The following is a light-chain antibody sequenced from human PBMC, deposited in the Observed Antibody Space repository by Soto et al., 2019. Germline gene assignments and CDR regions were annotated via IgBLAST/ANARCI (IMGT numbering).Light chain of an antibody. CDR1: RSNIGAGYD. Sequence: QSVLTQPPSVSGAPGQRVTISCTGSRSNIGAGYDVHWYQQLPGTAPKLLIYGNSNRPSGVPDRFSGSKSGTSASLAITGRQAEDEADYYCQYYDSSRSGYVVFGGGTKLTVL. CDR2: GNS. J-gene: IGLJ2*01. V-gene: IGLV1-40*01. CDR3: QYYDSSRSGYVV.